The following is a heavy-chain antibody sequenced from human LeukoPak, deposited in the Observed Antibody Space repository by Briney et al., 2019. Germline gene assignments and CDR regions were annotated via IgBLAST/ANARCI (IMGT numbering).Heavy chain of an antibody. Sequence: SGGSLRLSCAASGFTFSSYAMHWVRQAPGKGLEWVAVISYDGSNKYYAGSVKGRFTISRDNSKNTLYLQMNSLRAEDTAVYYCAREGSPRAIDYWGQGTLVTVSS. V-gene: IGHV3-30-3*01. CDR3: AREGSPRAIDY. J-gene: IGHJ4*02. CDR2: ISYDGSNK. CDR1: GFTFSSYA.